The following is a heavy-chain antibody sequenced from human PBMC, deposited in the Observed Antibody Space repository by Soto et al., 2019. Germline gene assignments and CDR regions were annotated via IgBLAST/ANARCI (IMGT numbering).Heavy chain of an antibody. J-gene: IGHJ4*02. CDR2: ISYDGSNK. D-gene: IGHD3-10*01. Sequence: GGSLRLSCAASGFTFSSYGMHWVRQAPGKGLEWVAVISYDGSNKYYADSVKGRFTISRDNSKNTLYLQMNSLRAEDTAVYYCAKEGRLLWFGESAWDYFDYWGQGTLVTVSS. CDR1: GFTFSSYG. CDR3: AKEGRLLWFGESAWDYFDY. V-gene: IGHV3-30*18.